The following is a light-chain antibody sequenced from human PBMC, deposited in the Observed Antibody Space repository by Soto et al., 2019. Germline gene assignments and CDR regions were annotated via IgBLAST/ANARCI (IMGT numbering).Light chain of an antibody. CDR1: QSLLHSDGRAY. CDR2: EVS. J-gene: IGKJ4*01. Sequence: DIVMTQXPLSLXXXPGQPASISCKSSQSLLHSDGRAYLYWYLQKAGQTPQLLIYEVSERFSGVPDRFSGSGSGTDFTLKISRVEAEDVGFYYCMQSIQLLLTFGGGTKVEIK. V-gene: IGKV2D-29*01. CDR3: MQSIQLLLT.